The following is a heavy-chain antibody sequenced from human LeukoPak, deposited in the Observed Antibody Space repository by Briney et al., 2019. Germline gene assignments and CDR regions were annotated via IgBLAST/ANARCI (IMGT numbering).Heavy chain of an antibody. D-gene: IGHD1-26*01. J-gene: IGHJ4*02. CDR3: ARGSYSGSYYSNC. CDR1: GGSISSGDYY. Sequence: SETLSLTCTVSGGSISSGDYYWSWIRQPPGKGLEWVGYIYYSGSTYYNPSLESRVTISVDTSKNQFSLKLSSVTAADTAVYYCARGSYSGSYYSNCWGQGTLVTVSS. V-gene: IGHV4-30-4*08. CDR2: IYYSGST.